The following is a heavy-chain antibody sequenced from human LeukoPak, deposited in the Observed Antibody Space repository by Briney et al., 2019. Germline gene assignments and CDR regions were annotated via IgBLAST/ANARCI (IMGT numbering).Heavy chain of an antibody. V-gene: IGHV3-7*01. D-gene: IGHD3-10*01. J-gene: IGHJ4*02. CDR1: GSTSSSYW. CDR3: ARGRGDY. Sequence: GGSLRLSCAASGSTSSSYWMNWVRQAPGKGLECVGSIKQDGSEKYYVDSVKGRFTISRDNAKSSLYLQMNSLRAEDTAVYYCARGRGDYWGQGTLVTVSS. CDR2: IKQDGSEK.